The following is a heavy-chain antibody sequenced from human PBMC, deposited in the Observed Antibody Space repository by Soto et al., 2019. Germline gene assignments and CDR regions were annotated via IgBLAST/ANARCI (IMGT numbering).Heavy chain of an antibody. CDR1: GFTFSAYN. Sequence: GGSLRLSCAASGFTFSAYNMNWVRQAPGQGLEWVSSISSSSSSIYYADSVKGRFTISRDNAKTSLYLQMNSLRAEDTAVYYFSRADCYDSSAYYFSGWFDPWGQGTLVTVSS. D-gene: IGHD3-22*01. J-gene: IGHJ5*02. CDR3: SRADCYDSSAYYFSGWFDP. V-gene: IGHV3-21*01. CDR2: ISSSSSSI.